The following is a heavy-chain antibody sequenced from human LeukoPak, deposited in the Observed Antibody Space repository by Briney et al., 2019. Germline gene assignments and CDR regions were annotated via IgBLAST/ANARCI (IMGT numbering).Heavy chain of an antibody. J-gene: IGHJ4*02. CDR1: GFTFSKYR. CDR3: ARASGYLNDLDF. Sequence: GGSLRLSCEATGFTFSKYRMHWVRQSPGKGLVWVSFINSHGDTTTYADSVRGRSTISRDNAKNTVFLQMTSLVAEDTAVYYCARASGYLNDLDFWGQGTLVSVSS. CDR2: INSHGDTT. V-gene: IGHV3-74*01. D-gene: IGHD3-3*01.